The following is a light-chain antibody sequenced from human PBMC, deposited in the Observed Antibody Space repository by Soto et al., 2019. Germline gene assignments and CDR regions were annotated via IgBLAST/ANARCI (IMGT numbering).Light chain of an antibody. CDR2: VVS. CDR1: SSDVGGYNY. CDR3: RPYRRGGPFV. J-gene: IGLJ1*01. V-gene: IGLV2-14*01. Sequence: SALTQPASVSGSPGQSIAISCTGTSSDVGGYNYVSWHQQHPGKAPKVLISVVSNQPSGVSNRFSGSKSGNTASLTISGLQAEDEADYYCRPYRRGGPFVFARGTKVTVL.